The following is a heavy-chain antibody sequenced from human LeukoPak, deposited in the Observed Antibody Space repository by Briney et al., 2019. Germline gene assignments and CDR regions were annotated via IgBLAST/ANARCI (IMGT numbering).Heavy chain of an antibody. CDR2: INPNSGGT. Sequence: WASVKVSCKASGYTFTGYYMHWVRQAPGQGLEWMGWINPNSGGTNYAQKFQGRVTMTRDTSISTAYMELSRLRSDDTAVYYCAESHRYDPNWFDPWGQGTLVTVSS. CDR3: AESHRYDPNWFDP. V-gene: IGHV1-2*02. D-gene: IGHD3-16*01. CDR1: GYTFTGYY. J-gene: IGHJ5*02.